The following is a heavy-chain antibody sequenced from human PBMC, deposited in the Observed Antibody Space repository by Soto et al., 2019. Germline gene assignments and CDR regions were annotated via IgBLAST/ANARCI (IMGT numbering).Heavy chain of an antibody. CDR3: ARDLCDCSCGRCLVSWFDP. CDR2: INPNSGGT. D-gene: IGHD2-15*01. Sequence: ASVKVSCKASGYTFTGYYMHWVRQAPRQGLEWMGWINPNSGGTNYAQKSQGRVTMTRATSFSTAYMELSRLRSDGTAVVYCARDLCDCSCGRCLVSWFDPWGQGTLVTVSS. V-gene: IGHV1-2*02. CDR1: GYTFTGYY. J-gene: IGHJ5*01.